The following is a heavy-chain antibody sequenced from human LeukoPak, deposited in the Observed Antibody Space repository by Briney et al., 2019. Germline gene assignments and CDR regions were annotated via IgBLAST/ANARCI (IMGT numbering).Heavy chain of an antibody. J-gene: IGHJ4*02. Sequence: PSETLSLTCIVSGGSILTYSWNWIRQSPGKGLEWIGYIPHTGTTSYRSSLKSRVTISVDSPKNQLSLKLASVTAADTAVYFCARWDDSAWAFGSWGPGTLVTVSS. D-gene: IGHD6-19*01. V-gene: IGHV4-59*08. CDR1: GGSILTYS. CDR2: IPHTGTT. CDR3: ARWDDSAWAFGS.